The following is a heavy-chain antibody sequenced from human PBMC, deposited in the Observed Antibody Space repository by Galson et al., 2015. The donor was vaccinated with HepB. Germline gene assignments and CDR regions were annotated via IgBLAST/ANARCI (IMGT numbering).Heavy chain of an antibody. V-gene: IGHV1-3*01. J-gene: IGHJ4*02. CDR2: IDAGNGRT. Sequence: SVKVSCKASGYMFTKYAIHWVRQAPGQRPEWMGWIDAGNGRTKYSQNFQGRVTITRDTSANLAYMELSSLRSEDTAIYYCARGVWSSSNTGYYFDYWGQGTLVTVSS. D-gene: IGHD6-6*01. CDR1: GYMFTKYA. CDR3: ARGVWSSSNTGYYFDY.